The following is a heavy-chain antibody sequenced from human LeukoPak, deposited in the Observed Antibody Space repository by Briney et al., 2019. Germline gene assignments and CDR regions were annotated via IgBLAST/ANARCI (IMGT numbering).Heavy chain of an antibody. J-gene: IGHJ6*02. V-gene: IGHV3-11*01. D-gene: IGHD2-21*02. CDR3: ARGTDCGGDCYIYYYYGMDV. CDR1: GFTFSDYY. Sequence: GGSLRLSCAASGFTFSDYYMSWIRQAPGKGLEWVSYISSSGSTIYYADSVKGRFTISRDNAKNSLYLQMNSLRAEDTAVYYCARGTDCGGDCYIYYYYGMDVWGQGTTVTVSS. CDR2: ISSSGSTI.